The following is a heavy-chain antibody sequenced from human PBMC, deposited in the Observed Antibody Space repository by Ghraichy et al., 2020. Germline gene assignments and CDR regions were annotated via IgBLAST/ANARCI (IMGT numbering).Heavy chain of an antibody. CDR3: AKDVVAFGGSEEGMDV. V-gene: IGHV3-30*18. CDR1: GFTFSSYA. J-gene: IGHJ6*02. D-gene: IGHD3-16*01. CDR2: ISYDGSNK. Sequence: GESLNISCAASGFTFSSYAMHWVRQAPGKGLEWLAVISYDGSNKYYADSVKGRFTISRDNSKNTLYLQMNSLRAEDTAVYYCAKDVVAFGGSEEGMDVWGQGTTVTVSS.